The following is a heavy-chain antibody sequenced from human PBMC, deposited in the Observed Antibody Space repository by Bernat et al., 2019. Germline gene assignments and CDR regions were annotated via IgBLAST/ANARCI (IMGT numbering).Heavy chain of an antibody. D-gene: IGHD6-13*01. J-gene: IGHJ4*02. CDR2: IRTEDNGFAK. V-gene: IGHV3-73*01. CDR1: GLTFSDST. CDR3: TRWGAIAEQTFDD. Sequence: EVQLAESGGGLVQPGGSLKLSCAASGLTFSDSTMQLVRQASWQALEWVGRIRTEDNGFAKSYAASVKGRFTSCRDDSKNTAVLRMNGLKTEETDVCDCTRWGAIAEQTFDDRGQGTLVTVSS.